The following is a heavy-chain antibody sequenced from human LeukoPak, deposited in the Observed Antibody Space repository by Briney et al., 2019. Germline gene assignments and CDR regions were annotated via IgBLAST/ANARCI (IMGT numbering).Heavy chain of an antibody. CDR2: IIPILGIA. CDR3: ARHTGSYWIDY. CDR1: GGTFSSYA. Sequence: ASVKVSCKASGGTFSSYAISWVRQAPGQGLEWMGRIIPILGIANYAQKFQGRVTITADKSTSTAYMELSSLRSEDTAVYYCARHTGSYWIDYWGQGTLVTVSS. D-gene: IGHD1-26*01. V-gene: IGHV1-69*04. J-gene: IGHJ4*02.